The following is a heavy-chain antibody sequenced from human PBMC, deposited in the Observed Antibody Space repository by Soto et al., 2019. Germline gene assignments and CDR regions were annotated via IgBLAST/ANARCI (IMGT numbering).Heavy chain of an antibody. CDR1: GFTFRSDG. V-gene: IGHV3-23*01. CDR3: AKESGGIGGSFDY. Sequence: EVQLLESGGGLVQPGGSLRLSCAASGFTFRSDGMSWVRQAPGKGLEWVSGISGSGGYTYYADSVKGWFTISRDNSKNTLYLQMNSLRAEDTAVYYCAKESGGIGGSFDYWGQGTLVTFSS. D-gene: IGHD2-15*01. J-gene: IGHJ4*02. CDR2: ISGSGGYT.